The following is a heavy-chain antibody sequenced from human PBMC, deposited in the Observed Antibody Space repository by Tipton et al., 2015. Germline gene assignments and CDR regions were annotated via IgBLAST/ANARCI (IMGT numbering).Heavy chain of an antibody. Sequence: LRLSCTVAGGSISDTTYYWGWIRQPPGKGLEWIGSIYESGSTQYNPSLTSRVTISVDTSKNQFSLRLTSVTAADTAVYYCARHEVSVTGVDVWGQGTTVTVSS. V-gene: IGHV4-39*01. CDR2: IYESGST. CDR3: ARHEVSVTGVDV. D-gene: IGHD6-25*01. J-gene: IGHJ6*02. CDR1: GGSISDTTYY.